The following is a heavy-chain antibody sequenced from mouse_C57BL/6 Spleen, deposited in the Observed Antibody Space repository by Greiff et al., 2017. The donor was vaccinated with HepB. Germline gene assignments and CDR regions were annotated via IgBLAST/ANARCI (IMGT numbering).Heavy chain of an antibody. V-gene: IGHV1-26*01. Sequence: VQLQQSGPELVKPGASVKISCKASGYTFTDYYMNWVKQSHGKSLEWIGDINPNNGGTSYNQKFKGKATLTVDKSSSTAYMELRSLTSEDSAVYYCARWGGNYGIWFAYWGQGTLVTVSA. J-gene: IGHJ3*01. CDR2: INPNNGGT. CDR3: ARWGGNYGIWFAY. CDR1: GYTFTDYY. D-gene: IGHD1-1*01.